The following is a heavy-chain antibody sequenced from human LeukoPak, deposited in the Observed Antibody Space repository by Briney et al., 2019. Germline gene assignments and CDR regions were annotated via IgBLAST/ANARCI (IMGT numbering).Heavy chain of an antibody. D-gene: IGHD4-23*01. CDR2: ISTDGSNT. CDR1: GFTFSTYR. CDR3: VTYGGPTPL. V-gene: IGHV3-74*01. J-gene: IGHJ4*02. Sequence: GRSLRLSCAASGFTFSTYRMHWVRQAPGNGLVWVSRISTDGSNTNYADSVKGRFTISRDNAQNTLWLQMNSLRAEDTAMYYCVTYGGPTPLWGQGTLVTVSS.